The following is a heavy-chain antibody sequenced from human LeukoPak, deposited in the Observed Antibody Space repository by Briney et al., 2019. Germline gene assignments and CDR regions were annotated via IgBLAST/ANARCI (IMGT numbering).Heavy chain of an antibody. J-gene: IGHJ6*02. CDR2: INHSGST. Sequence: PSETLSLTCAVYGGSFSGCYWSWIRQPPGKGLEWIGEINHSGSTNYNPSLKSRVTISVDTSKNQFSLKLSSVTAADTAVYYCARRGYRPYYYYYGMDVWGQGTTVTVSS. V-gene: IGHV4-34*01. D-gene: IGHD3-22*01. CDR1: GGSFSGCY. CDR3: ARRGYRPYYYYYGMDV.